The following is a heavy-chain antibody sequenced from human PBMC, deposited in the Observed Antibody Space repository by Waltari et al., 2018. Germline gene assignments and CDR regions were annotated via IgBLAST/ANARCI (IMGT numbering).Heavy chain of an antibody. Sequence: QVPLVQSGAEVKKPGSSVKVSCKASGGTFSSYTISWVRQAPGQGREWMGRIIPILGIANYAQKCQGRVTITADKSTSTAYMELSSLRSEDTAVYYCAREWGSNGAYFDYWGQGTLVTVSS. V-gene: IGHV1-69*08. J-gene: IGHJ4*02. D-gene: IGHD7-27*01. CDR2: IIPILGIA. CDR1: GGTFSSYT. CDR3: AREWGSNGAYFDY.